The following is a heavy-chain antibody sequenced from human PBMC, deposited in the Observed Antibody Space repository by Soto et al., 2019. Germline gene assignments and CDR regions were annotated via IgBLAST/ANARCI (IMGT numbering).Heavy chain of an antibody. J-gene: IGHJ3*02. CDR3: ARVPVRGGWPRDAFDI. D-gene: IGHD3-10*01. CDR2: ISAYNGNT. V-gene: IGHV1-18*01. Sequence: GASVKVSCKASGYTFTSYGISWVRQAPGQGLEWMGWISAYNGNTNYAQKLQGRATMTTDTSTSTAYMELRSLRSDDTAVYYCARVPVRGGWPRDAFDIWGQGTMVTVSS. CDR1: GYTFTSYG.